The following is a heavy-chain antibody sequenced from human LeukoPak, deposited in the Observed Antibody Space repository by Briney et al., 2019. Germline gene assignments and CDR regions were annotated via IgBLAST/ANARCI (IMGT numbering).Heavy chain of an antibody. CDR2: IVYDGSNK. D-gene: IGHD3-10*01. V-gene: IGHV3-30*02. Sequence: QPGGSLRLSCAASGFTFSSYGMRSVRQAPGKGLGWLAFIVYDGSNKYYADSVKGRFTISRDNSKNTLYLQINSLRAEDTAVYYCAKDSGSGSYVVYWGQGTLVTVSS. CDR3: AKDSGSGSYVVY. J-gene: IGHJ4*02. CDR1: GFTFSSYG.